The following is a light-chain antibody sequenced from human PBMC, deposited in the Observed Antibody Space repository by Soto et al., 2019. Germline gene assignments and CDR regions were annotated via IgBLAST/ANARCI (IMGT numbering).Light chain of an antibody. CDR3: QQYASSPLLT. CDR1: QTIGSTY. J-gene: IGKJ4*01. CDR2: ATS. V-gene: IGKV3-20*01. Sequence: EIVLTQSPGTLSLSPGETATPSCRASQTIGSTYLAWYQQKPGQAPRLLIFATSSRATGIPDRFSGSGSGTDFTLSISRLEPEDFAVYYCQQYASSPLLTFGGGTKVDIK.